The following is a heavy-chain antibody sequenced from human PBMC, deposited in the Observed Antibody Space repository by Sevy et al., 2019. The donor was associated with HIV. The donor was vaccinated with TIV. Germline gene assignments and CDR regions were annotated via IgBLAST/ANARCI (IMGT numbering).Heavy chain of an antibody. Sequence: GGSLRLSCAASGFTFSSYSMNWVRQAPGKGLEWVSSISSSSSYIYYAHSVKGRFTISRDNAKNSLYLQMNSLRAEDTAVYYCARQGTIFGVVTLYYFDYWGQGTLVTVSS. CDR3: ARQGTIFGVVTLYYFDY. D-gene: IGHD3-3*01. CDR2: ISSSSSYI. V-gene: IGHV3-21*01. J-gene: IGHJ4*02. CDR1: GFTFSSYS.